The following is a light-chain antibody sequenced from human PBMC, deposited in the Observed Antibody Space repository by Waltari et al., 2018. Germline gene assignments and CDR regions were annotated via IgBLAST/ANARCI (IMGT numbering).Light chain of an antibody. Sequence: QSALTQPASVSGSPRQSITIPCTGTRSDIGVYDSVAWYQQHPGKAPKLIIHGVNARPSGVSNRFSGSKSGNTASLTISGLQAEDEAVFYCSSYTSRATRVFGGGTKVTVL. CDR3: SSYTSRATRV. CDR2: GVN. J-gene: IGLJ3*02. V-gene: IGLV2-14*03. CDR1: RSDIGVYDS.